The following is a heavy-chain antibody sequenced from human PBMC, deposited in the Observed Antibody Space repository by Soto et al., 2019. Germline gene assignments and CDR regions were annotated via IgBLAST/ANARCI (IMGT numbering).Heavy chain of an antibody. D-gene: IGHD3-10*01. CDR3: VKNSGWFNT. J-gene: IGHJ5*02. Sequence: QLLQSGGGLVQPGGSLTLSCAASGFTFGTTDMSWVRPAPGEGLEWVSTIDGSGGITYYADSVKGRFTISGDNSRNTVYLQMHSLRGDDTALYYCVKNSGWFNTWGQGALVTVSS. CDR2: IDGSGGIT. V-gene: IGHV3-23*01. CDR1: GFTFGTTD.